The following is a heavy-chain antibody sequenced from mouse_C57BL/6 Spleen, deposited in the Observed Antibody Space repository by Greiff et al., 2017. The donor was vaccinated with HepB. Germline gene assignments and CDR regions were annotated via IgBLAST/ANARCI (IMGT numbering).Heavy chain of an antibody. J-gene: IGHJ3*01. CDR3: ARDPIYYDYEGWFAY. CDR2: ISDGGSYT. D-gene: IGHD2-4*01. Sequence: EVQVVESGGGLVKPGGSLKLSCAASGFTFSSYAMSWVRQTPEKRLEWVATISDGGSYTYYPDNVKGRFTISRDNTKNNLYLQMSHLKSEDTAMYYCARDPIYYDYEGWFAYWGQGTLVTVSA. V-gene: IGHV5-4*01. CDR1: GFTFSSYA.